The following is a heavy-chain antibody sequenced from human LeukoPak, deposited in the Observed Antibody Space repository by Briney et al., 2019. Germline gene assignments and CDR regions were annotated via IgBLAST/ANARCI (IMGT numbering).Heavy chain of an antibody. Sequence: QPGGSLRLSCAASGFTFSSYGMSWVRQVPGKGLEWVSGISGSGGRTYYADSVRGRFTISRDNSKNTLYLQMNSLRAEDTAVYYCAKPRSHYGSGSLDYWGQGTLVTVSS. CDR2: ISGSGGRT. D-gene: IGHD3-10*01. V-gene: IGHV3-23*01. CDR3: AKPRSHYGSGSLDY. J-gene: IGHJ4*02. CDR1: GFTFSSYG.